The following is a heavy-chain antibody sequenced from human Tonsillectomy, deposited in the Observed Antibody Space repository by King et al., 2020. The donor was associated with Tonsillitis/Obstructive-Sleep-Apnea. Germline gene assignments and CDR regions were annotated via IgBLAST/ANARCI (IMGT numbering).Heavy chain of an antibody. CDR1: GFTFSNAW. Sequence: VQLVESGGGLVKPGGSLRLSCAASGFTFSNAWMSWVRQAPGKGLEWVGRIKSKTDGGTTDYAAPVKGRFTISRDDSKNTLYLQMNSLKTEDTAVYYCTTGERYCSSTSCYDYYYYYMEVWGKGTTVTVSS. J-gene: IGHJ6*03. V-gene: IGHV3-15*01. D-gene: IGHD2-2*01. CDR3: TTGERYCSSTSCYDYYYYYMEV. CDR2: IKSKTDGGTT.